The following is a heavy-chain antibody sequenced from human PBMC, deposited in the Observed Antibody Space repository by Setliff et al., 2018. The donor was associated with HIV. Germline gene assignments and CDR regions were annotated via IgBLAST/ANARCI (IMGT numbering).Heavy chain of an antibody. CDR1: GYTFNNYG. Sequence: ASVEGPCKASGYTFNNYGISWVRQAPGQGLEWMGWINTHSGYTNYAQNVQGRVTVTMDTSTSTAYMELRSLKSDDTAVYYCARGKTWLRFLDYWGQGTLVTVSS. CDR2: INTHSGYT. D-gene: IGHD5-12*01. V-gene: IGHV1-18*01. CDR3: ARGKTWLRFLDY. J-gene: IGHJ4*02.